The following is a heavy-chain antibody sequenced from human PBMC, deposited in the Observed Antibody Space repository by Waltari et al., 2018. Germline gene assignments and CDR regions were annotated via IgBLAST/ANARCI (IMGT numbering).Heavy chain of an antibody. J-gene: IGHJ6*02. Sequence: QVQLVQSGAEVKKPGASVKISCKTSEYTFPRSYIHWVRQAPGQGLEWMGIINPSGGSTIYAQKFQGRVTMTRDTSTSTVYMELSSLRSEDTAVYYCALDTGALWMDVWGQGTTVTVSS. CDR2: INPSGGST. D-gene: IGHD2-21*01. CDR3: ALDTGALWMDV. V-gene: IGHV1-46*01. CDR1: EYTFPRSY.